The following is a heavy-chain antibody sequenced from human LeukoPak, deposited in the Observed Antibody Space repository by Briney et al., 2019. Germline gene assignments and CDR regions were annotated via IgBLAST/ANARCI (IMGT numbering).Heavy chain of an antibody. V-gene: IGHV4-30-2*01. D-gene: IGHD5-18*01. Sequence: PSQTLSLTCAVSGGSISSGGYSWSWIRQPPGKGLEWIGYIYHSGSTYYNPSLKSRVTISVDRSKNPFSLKLSSVTAADTAVYYCARLTATVVTPPLAFDIWGQGTMVTVSS. CDR1: GGSISSGGYS. J-gene: IGHJ3*02. CDR3: ARLTATVVTPPLAFDI. CDR2: IYHSGST.